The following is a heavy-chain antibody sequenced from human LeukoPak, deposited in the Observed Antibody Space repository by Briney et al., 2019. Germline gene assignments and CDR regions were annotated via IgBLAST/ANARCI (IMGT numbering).Heavy chain of an antibody. D-gene: IGHD4-23*01. CDR3: ARDKYGGNSGVFDI. J-gene: IGHJ3*02. CDR1: GGSFSGYF. V-gene: IGHV4-34*01. Sequence: PSETLSLTCAVYGGSFSGYFWGWIRQPPGKGLEWIGSIYYSGTTYYNPSPKSRVTISVDTSKNQFSLKLSSVTAADTAVYYCARDKYGGNSGVFDIWGQGTMVTVSS. CDR2: IYYSGTT.